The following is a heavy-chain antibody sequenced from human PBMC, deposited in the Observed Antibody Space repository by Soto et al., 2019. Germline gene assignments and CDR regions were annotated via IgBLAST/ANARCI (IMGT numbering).Heavy chain of an antibody. V-gene: IGHV2-5*02. J-gene: IGHJ5*02. CDR1: GFSLSTSGVG. CDR3: AHSLYYDILTGLGGWFDP. CDR2: IYWDDDK. D-gene: IGHD3-9*01. Sequence: QITLKESGTTLVKPTQTLTLTCTFSGFSLSTSGVGVGWIRQPPGKALEWLALIYWDDDKRYSPSLKSRLTITKDTSKNQVVLTMTNMDPVDTATDYCAHSLYYDILTGLGGWFDPWGQGTLVTVSS.